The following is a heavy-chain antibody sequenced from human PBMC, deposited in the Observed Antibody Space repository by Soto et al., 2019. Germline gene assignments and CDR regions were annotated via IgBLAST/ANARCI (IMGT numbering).Heavy chain of an antibody. D-gene: IGHD3-3*01. V-gene: IGHV1-46*01. Sequence: ASVKVSCKASGYTFTSYYMHWVRQAPGQGLEWMGIINPSGGSTSYAQKFQGRVTMTRGTSTSTVYMELSSLRSEDTAVYYCARDRQGTYTIFGVVTPRHGMDVWGQGTTVTVSS. CDR3: ARDRQGTYTIFGVVTPRHGMDV. CDR2: INPSGGST. CDR1: GYTFTSYY. J-gene: IGHJ6*02.